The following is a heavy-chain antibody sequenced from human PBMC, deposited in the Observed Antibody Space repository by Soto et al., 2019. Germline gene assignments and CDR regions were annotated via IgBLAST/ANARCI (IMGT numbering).Heavy chain of an antibody. CDR3: ARNTIPHPPY. V-gene: IGHV3-23*01. D-gene: IGHD1-1*01. J-gene: IGHJ4*02. CDR1: GFTFINYA. CDR2: ISSSGDSP. Sequence: GGSLRLSCAASGFTFINYAMSWVRQAPGKGLEWVSAISSSGDSPYYADSVKGRFTVSRDNSKNTLYLQMNSLRVEDTAIYYCARNTIPHPPYWGQGTLVTVSS.